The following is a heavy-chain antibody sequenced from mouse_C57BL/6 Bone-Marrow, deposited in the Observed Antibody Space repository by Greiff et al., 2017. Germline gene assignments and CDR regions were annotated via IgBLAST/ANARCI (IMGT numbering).Heavy chain of an antibody. J-gene: IGHJ4*01. CDR1: GYTFTSYW. V-gene: IGHV1-69*01. CDR2: IDPSDSYT. CDR3: ARGIPYYYGSSRYAMDY. D-gene: IGHD1-1*01. Sequence: QVQLQQPGAELVMPGASVKLSCKASGYTFTSYWMHWVKQRPGQGLEWIGEIDPSDSYTNYNQKFQGKSTLTVDKSSSTAYMQLSSLTSEDSAVYYCARGIPYYYGSSRYAMDYWGQGTSVTVSS.